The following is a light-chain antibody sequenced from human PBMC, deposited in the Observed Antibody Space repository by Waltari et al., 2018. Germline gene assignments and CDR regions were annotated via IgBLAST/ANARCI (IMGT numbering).Light chain of an antibody. CDR2: DVS. J-gene: IGLJ2*01. CDR3: SSYISSDTLEL. Sequence: AVTQPASVSGSPGQSITLSSTGTSSHLDNYNCSSWYKQPPGKAPKLMIFDVSNRPSGVSDRFSGSKSGNTASLTISGLQAEDEADYYCSSYISSDTLELFGGGTSLTVL. V-gene: IGLV2-14*03. CDR1: SSHLDNYNC.